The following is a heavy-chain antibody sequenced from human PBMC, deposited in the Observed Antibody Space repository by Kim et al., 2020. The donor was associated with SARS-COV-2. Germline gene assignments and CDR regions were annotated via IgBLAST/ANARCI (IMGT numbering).Heavy chain of an antibody. V-gene: IGHV3-23*03. D-gene: IGHD6-19*01. CDR3: AKDQDSSGHFDY. Sequence: YYADSVKGRFTISRDNSKNTLYLQMNSLRAEETAVYYCAKDQDSSGHFDYWGQGTLVTVSS. J-gene: IGHJ4*02.